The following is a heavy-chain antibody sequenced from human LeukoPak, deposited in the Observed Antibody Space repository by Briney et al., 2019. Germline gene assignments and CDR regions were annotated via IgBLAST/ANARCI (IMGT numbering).Heavy chain of an antibody. CDR1: GGTFSSYA. V-gene: IGHV1-69*13. CDR2: IIPIYGTA. Sequence: SVKVSCKASGGTFSSYAISWVRQAPGQGLEWMGGIIPIYGTANYAQKFQGRVTITADESTSTAYMELSSLRSEDTAVYYCASPTGGSGNSVRFDYWGQGTLVTVSS. D-gene: IGHD4-23*01. J-gene: IGHJ4*02. CDR3: ASPTGGSGNSVRFDY.